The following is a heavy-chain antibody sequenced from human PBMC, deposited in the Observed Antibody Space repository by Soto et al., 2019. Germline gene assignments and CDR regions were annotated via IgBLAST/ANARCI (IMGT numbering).Heavy chain of an antibody. J-gene: IGHJ2*01. CDR3: AKEDLILPSNWYFDL. CDR2: ISYDGSNK. CDR1: GFTFSSYG. Sequence: QVQLVESGGGVVQPGRSLRLSCAASGFTFSSYGMHWVRQAPGKGLEWVAVISYDGSNKYYADSVKGRFTISRDNSKNTLYLQMNSLRAEDTAVYYCAKEDLILPSNWYFDLWGRGTLVTVSS. V-gene: IGHV3-30*18.